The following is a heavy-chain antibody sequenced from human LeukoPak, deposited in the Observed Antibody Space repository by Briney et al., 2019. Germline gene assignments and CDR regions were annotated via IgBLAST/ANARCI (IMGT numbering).Heavy chain of an antibody. V-gene: IGHV3-74*01. CDR3: ARDIAVSGNYFDY. CDR2: INSDGSSS. Sequence: PGGSLRLSCAASGFTFSTYWMHWVRQAPGKGLVWVSRINSDGSSSNYADSVKGRFTISRDNAKNTLYLQMNSLRAEDTAVYYCARDIAVSGNYFDYWGQGTLVTVSS. D-gene: IGHD6-19*01. J-gene: IGHJ4*02. CDR1: GFTFSTYW.